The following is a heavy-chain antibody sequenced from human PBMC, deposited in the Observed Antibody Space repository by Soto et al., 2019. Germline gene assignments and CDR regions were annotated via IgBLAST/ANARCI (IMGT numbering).Heavy chain of an antibody. V-gene: IGHV1-69*06. CDR2: ITTVFGTA. J-gene: IGHJ4*02. Sequence: QVQLVQSGAAVHKPGSSVKVSCKASGGTFSSYAISWVRQAPGQGFEWIGGITTVFGTAKYAQKFQGRVMIPAGKSTSTAYVKMSSLRSEDTAVYYCAREQYWGQG. CDR1: GGTFSSYA. CDR3: AREQY.